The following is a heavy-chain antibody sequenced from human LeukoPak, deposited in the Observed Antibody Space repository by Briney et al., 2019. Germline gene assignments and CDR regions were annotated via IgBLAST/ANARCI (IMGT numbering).Heavy chain of an antibody. CDR2: IIPILGIA. V-gene: IGHV1-69*04. Sequence: GASVKVSCKASGGTFSSYAISWVRQAPGQGLEWMGRIIPILGIANYAQKFQGRVTITADKSTSTAYMELSSLRSEDTAVYYCARGAVLRYFDWPQGRDAFDIWGQGTMVTVSS. D-gene: IGHD3-9*01. J-gene: IGHJ3*02. CDR1: GGTFSSYA. CDR3: ARGAVLRYFDWPQGRDAFDI.